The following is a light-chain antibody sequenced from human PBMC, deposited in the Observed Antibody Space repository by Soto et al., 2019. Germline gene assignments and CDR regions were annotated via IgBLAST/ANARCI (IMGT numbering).Light chain of an antibody. CDR3: MQSTQLPPT. V-gene: IGKV2D-29*02. CDR1: QSLLHITGEAF. Sequence: DVVMTQTPLSLSVAPGQPASISCKSSQSLLHITGEAFLFWYLQKPGQSPQLLIYEASTRVSGVPDRFSGSGSGTDFTLEISRVETDDVGIYYCMQSTQLPPTFGQGKRREIK. CDR2: EAS. J-gene: IGKJ5*01.